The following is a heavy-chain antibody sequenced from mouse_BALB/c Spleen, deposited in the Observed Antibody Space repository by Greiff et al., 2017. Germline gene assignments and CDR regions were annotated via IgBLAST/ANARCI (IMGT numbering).Heavy chain of an antibody. CDR3: ARATTVVRGDWFAY. Sequence: EVMLVESGGGLVKPGGSLKLSCAASGFTLSDYYMYWVRQTPEKRLEWVATISDGGSYTYYPDSVKGRFTISRDNAKNNLYLQMSSLKSEDTAMYYCARATTVVRGDWFAYWGQGTLVTVSA. CDR1: GFTLSDYY. D-gene: IGHD1-1*01. J-gene: IGHJ3*01. CDR2: ISDGGSYT. V-gene: IGHV5-4*02.